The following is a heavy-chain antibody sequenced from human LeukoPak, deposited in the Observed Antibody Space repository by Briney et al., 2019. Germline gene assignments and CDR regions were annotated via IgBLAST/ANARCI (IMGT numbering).Heavy chain of an antibody. Sequence: SVKASCKASGGTFSSYAISWVRQAPGQGLEWMGRIIPILGIANYAQKFQGRVTITADKSTSTAYMELSSLRSEDTAVYYCARDNTVSFYDIVATENAFDIWGQGTMVTVSS. J-gene: IGHJ3*02. D-gene: IGHD5-12*01. CDR2: IIPILGIA. V-gene: IGHV1-69*04. CDR1: GGTFSSYA. CDR3: ARDNTVSFYDIVATENAFDI.